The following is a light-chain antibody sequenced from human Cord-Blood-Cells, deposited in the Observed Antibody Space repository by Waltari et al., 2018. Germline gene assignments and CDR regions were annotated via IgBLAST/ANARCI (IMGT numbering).Light chain of an antibody. CDR2: AGS. Sequence: DIQMTQSPSSLSASVGDRVTITCRASQSINSYLKWYQQKPGKAPKLLIYAGSSWQSGGPSRFSGSGAGTDFTLTISSLQPEDFATYYCQQSYSTQGTFGQGTKVEIK. CDR1: QSINSY. J-gene: IGKJ1*01. CDR3: QQSYSTQGT. V-gene: IGKV1-39*01.